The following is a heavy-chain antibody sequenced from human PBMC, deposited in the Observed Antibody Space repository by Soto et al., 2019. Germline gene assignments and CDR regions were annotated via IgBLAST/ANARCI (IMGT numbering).Heavy chain of an antibody. CDR2: ISAKNGDT. Sequence: GASVKVSCKASGYSFTRNGISCARQAPGQGLEWMGWISAKNGDTNYAQKFQGRVIMTTDTSTSTAYMELRSLRSDDTAVYYCVRDRDSDTWPSRDVWGQGTTVTVSS. V-gene: IGHV1-18*01. CDR1: GYSFTRNG. D-gene: IGHD1-26*01. J-gene: IGHJ6*02. CDR3: VRDRDSDTWPSRDV.